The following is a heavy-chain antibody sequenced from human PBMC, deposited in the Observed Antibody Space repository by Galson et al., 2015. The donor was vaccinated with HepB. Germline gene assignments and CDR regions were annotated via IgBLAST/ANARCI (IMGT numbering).Heavy chain of an antibody. Sequence: SLRLSCAASGLTFRNYGMHWVRQAPGKGLEWVAIIWYDGSKKQYADSVKGQFTISRDNSKNTLYLQMNSLRVDDTAVYYCARGPAARRGGWYFDLWGRGTLVTVSS. J-gene: IGHJ2*01. CDR3: ARGPAARRGGWYFDL. D-gene: IGHD6-6*01. CDR1: GLTFRNYG. CDR2: IWYDGSKK. V-gene: IGHV3-33*01.